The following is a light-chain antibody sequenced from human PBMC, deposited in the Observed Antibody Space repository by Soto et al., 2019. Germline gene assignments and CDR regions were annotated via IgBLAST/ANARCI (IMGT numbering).Light chain of an antibody. J-gene: IGLJ1*01. CDR2: DVS. Sequence: QSLLSHLAAVSGSPGRSFSISCSGRSGDGGNGYDSVSWYQQHPGKAPKLIIYDVSNRPSGVSSRFSGSKSGNTASLTISGLQAEDEAYYYCSSYTVIVAPYVDGTATKANV. CDR1: SGDGGNGYDS. CDR3: SSYTVIVAPYV. V-gene: IGLV2-14*03.